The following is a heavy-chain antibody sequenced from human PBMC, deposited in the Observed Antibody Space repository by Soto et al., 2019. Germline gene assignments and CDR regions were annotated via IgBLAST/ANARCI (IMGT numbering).Heavy chain of an antibody. Sequence: SETLSLTCTASGGSISSSSYYWGWIRQPPGKGLEWIGSIYYSGSTYYNPSLKSRVTISVDTSKNQFSLKLSSVTAADTAVYYCARQRYYGSGSYYTLDYYFDYWGQGTLVTVSS. D-gene: IGHD3-10*01. CDR1: GGSISSSSYY. J-gene: IGHJ4*02. CDR3: ARQRYYGSGSYYTLDYYFDY. CDR2: IYYSGST. V-gene: IGHV4-39*01.